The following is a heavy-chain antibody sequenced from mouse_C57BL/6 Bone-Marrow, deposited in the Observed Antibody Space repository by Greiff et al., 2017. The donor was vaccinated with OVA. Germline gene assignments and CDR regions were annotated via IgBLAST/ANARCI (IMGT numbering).Heavy chain of an antibody. V-gene: IGHV5-4*03. D-gene: IGHD1-1*01. CDR3: ARGYYGSSYVEAMDY. CDR2: ISDGGSYT. J-gene: IGHJ4*01. Sequence: EVKLVESGGGLVKPGGSLKLSCAASGFTFSSYAMSWVRQTPEKRLEWVATISDGGSYTYYPDNVKGRFTISRDNAKNNLYLQMSHLKSEDTAMYYCARGYYGSSYVEAMDYWGQGTSVTVSS. CDR1: GFTFSSYA.